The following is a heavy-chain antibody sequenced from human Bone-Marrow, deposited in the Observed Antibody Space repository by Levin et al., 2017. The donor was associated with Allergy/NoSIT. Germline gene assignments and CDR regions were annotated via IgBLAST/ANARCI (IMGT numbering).Heavy chain of an antibody. D-gene: IGHD3-3*01. Sequence: GESLKISCAASGFTFSSYWMHWVRQAPGKGLVWVSRINSDGSSTSYADSVKGRFTISRDNAKNTLYLQMNSLRAEDTAVYYCGRDKAWSGLGAIRYYYGMDVWGQGTTVTVS. CDR3: GRDKAWSGLGAIRYYYGMDV. CDR2: INSDGSST. J-gene: IGHJ6*02. V-gene: IGHV3-74*01. CDR1: GFTFSSYW.